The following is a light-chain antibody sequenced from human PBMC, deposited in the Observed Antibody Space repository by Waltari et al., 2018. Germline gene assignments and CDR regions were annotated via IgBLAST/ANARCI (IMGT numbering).Light chain of an antibody. CDR2: VNSDGSH. CDR3: QTGGHGTWV. Sequence: QLVLTQSPSASASLGASVKLTCDLSSGHSSNVIAWLQQRPEKGPRYLMKVNSDGSHSKGDEIPDRFSGSSSGAERYLTISSLQSEDEGDYYCQTGGHGTWVFGGGTKLTVL. CDR1: SGHSSNV. V-gene: IGLV4-69*01. J-gene: IGLJ3*02.